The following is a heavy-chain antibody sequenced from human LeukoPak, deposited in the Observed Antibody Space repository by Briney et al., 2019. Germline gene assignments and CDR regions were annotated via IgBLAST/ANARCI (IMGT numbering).Heavy chain of an antibody. CDR3: AKVWFGELLFDY. CDR2: ISGSGGST. CDR1: GFTFSSYA. J-gene: IGHJ4*02. V-gene: IGHV3-23*01. D-gene: IGHD3-10*01. Sequence: GGSLRLSCAASGFTFSSYAVSWVRQAPGKGLEWVSAISGSGGSTYYADSVKGRFTISRDNSKNTLYLQMNSLRAEDTAVYYCAKVWFGELLFDYWGQGTLVTVSS.